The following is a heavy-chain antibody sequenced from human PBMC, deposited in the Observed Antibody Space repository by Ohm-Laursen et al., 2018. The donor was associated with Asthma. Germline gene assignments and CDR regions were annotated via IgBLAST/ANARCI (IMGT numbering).Heavy chain of an antibody. J-gene: IGHJ4*02. D-gene: IGHD3-9*01. CDR1: GGSISNGSYY. Sequence: TLSLTCTVSGGSISNGSYYWSWIRQHPGKGLEWIGYIYYSGSTYYNPSLKSRVTISIDTSKNQFSLKLSSVTAADTAVYYCAREDFDWPPGYCYYWGQGTLVTVSS. CDR2: IYYSGST. V-gene: IGHV4-31*03. CDR3: AREDFDWPPGYCYY.